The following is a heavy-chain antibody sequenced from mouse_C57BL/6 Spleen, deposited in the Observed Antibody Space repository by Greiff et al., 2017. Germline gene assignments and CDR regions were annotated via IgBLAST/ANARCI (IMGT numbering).Heavy chain of an antibody. J-gene: IGHJ2*01. CDR2: INPGSGGT. Sequence: VQLQESGAELVRPGTSVKVSCKASGYAFTNYLIEWVKQRPGQGLEWIGVINPGSGGTNYNEKFQGKATLTADKSSSTAYMQRSRLTSEDTAVYFGARWGRTAQGRGYFDYWGQGTTLTVSS. D-gene: IGHD3-2*02. CDR3: ARWGRTAQGRGYFDY. CDR1: GYAFTNYL. V-gene: IGHV1-54*01.